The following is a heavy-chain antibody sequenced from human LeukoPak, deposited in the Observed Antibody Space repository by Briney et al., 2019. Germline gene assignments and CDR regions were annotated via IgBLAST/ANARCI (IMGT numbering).Heavy chain of an antibody. D-gene: IGHD3-10*01. CDR3: ARDVPRTSGP. V-gene: IGHV3-74*01. J-gene: IGHJ5*02. CDR2: IDGNGRTT. CDR1: GFTFSSEW. Sequence: GGSLRLSCAASGFTFSSEWMHWVRQAPGRGLVWISHIDGNGRTTNYGDSVRGRFTVSRDNAKNTLYLQMNSLRAEDTAVYYCARDVPRTSGPWGQGALVTVSS.